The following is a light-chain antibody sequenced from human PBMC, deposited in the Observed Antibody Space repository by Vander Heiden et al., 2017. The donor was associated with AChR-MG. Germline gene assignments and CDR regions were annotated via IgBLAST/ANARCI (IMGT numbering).Light chain of an antibody. CDR1: QSVSRG. V-gene: IGKV3-15*01. J-gene: IGKJ1*01. CDR3: QQYDNWPPWT. CDR2: GAS. Sequence: EVVMTQSPATLSVSPGESATLSCRASQSVSRGLAWYQHKPGQAPRLLIYGASTRATGVPARFSGSGYGTEFTLTISSRQSEDVAVYYCQQYDNWPPWTFGQGTRVEI.